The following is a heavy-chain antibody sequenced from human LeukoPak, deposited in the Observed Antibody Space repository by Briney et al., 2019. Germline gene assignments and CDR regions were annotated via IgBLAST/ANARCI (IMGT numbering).Heavy chain of an antibody. CDR2: ISYDGSNK. V-gene: IGHV3-30*04. J-gene: IGHJ6*03. Sequence: GGSLRLSCAASGFTFSSYAMHWVRQAPGKGLEWVAVISYDGSNKYYADFVKGRFTISRDNSKNTLYLQMNSLRAEDTAVYYCAREHYFYYLDAWGKGTTVTISS. CDR3: AREHYFYYLDA. CDR1: GFTFSSYA.